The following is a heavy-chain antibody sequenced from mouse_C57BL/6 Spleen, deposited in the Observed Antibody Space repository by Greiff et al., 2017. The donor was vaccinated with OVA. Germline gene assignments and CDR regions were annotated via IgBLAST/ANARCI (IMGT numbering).Heavy chain of an antibody. CDR3: ARSAAQATWFAY. Sequence: QVQLKESGAELVKPGASVKMSCKASGYTFTSYWITWVKQRPGQGLEWIGDIYPGSGSTNYNEKFKSKATLTVDTSSSTAYMQLSSLTSEDSAVYYCARSAAQATWFAYWGQGTLVTVSA. D-gene: IGHD3-2*02. CDR1: GYTFTSYW. CDR2: IYPGSGST. J-gene: IGHJ3*01. V-gene: IGHV1-55*01.